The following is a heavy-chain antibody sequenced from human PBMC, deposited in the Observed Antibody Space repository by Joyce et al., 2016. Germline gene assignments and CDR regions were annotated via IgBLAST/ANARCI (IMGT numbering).Heavy chain of an antibody. CDR3: AVTLVVPTASFDY. V-gene: IGHV1-2*02. CDR1: GYTFIGYY. Sequence: QVQLVQSGAEVKKPGASVKVSCKASGYTFIGYYLHWVRQAPGQGLEWMGWINTRSGGTTYARKFQGRVTMTRDTSVSTAYMELSRLRSDDTAFYYCAVTLVVPTASFDYWGQGTLVTVSS. D-gene: IGHD4/OR15-4a*01. CDR2: INTRSGGT. J-gene: IGHJ4*02.